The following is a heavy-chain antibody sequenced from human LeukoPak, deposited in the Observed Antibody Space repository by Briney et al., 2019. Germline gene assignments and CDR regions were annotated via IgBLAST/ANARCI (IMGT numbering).Heavy chain of an antibody. CDR2: LTNDGGTT. CDR3: ARVDDFTYDF. V-gene: IGHV3-64*01. D-gene: IGHD2-2*03. J-gene: IGHJ4*02. Sequence: PGGSLRLSCAASGLSFGRYAMHWVGQGPGKGREYVSALTNDGGTTFYANSVKSRSTISRDNSKNMLLLQMGSLRPEDMAVYYCARVDDFTYDFWGQGTLVTVSS. CDR1: GLSFGRYA.